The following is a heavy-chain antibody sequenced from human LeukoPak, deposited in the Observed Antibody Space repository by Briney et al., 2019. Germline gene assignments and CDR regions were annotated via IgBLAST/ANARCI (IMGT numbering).Heavy chain of an antibody. V-gene: IGHV4-39*01. J-gene: IGHJ3*02. CDR1: GGSISSSSYY. CDR3: ARHDPIVGTPDAFDI. CDR2: IYHSGST. Sequence: PSGTLSLTCAVSGGSISSSSYYWGWIRQPPGKGLEWIGYIYHSGSTYYNPSLKSRVTISLDTSKNQFSLKLSSVTAADTAVYYCARHDPIVGTPDAFDIWGQGTMVTVSS. D-gene: IGHD1-26*01.